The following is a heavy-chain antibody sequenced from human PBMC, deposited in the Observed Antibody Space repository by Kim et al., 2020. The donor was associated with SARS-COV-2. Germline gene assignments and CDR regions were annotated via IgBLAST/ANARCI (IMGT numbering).Heavy chain of an antibody. CDR2: INHSGST. J-gene: IGHJ4*02. CDR1: GGSFSGYY. CDR3: AREFEMVRGVISSALDY. D-gene: IGHD3-10*01. Sequence: SETLSLTCAVYGGSFSGYYWSWIRQPPGKGLEWIGEINHSGSTNYNPSLKSRVTISVDTSKNQFSLKLSSVTAADTAVYYCAREFEMVRGVISSALDYWGQGTLVTVSS. V-gene: IGHV4-34*01.